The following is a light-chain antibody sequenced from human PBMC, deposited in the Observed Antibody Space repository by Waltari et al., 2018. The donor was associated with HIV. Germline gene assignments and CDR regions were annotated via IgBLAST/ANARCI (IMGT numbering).Light chain of an antibody. V-gene: IGLV2-23*02. J-gene: IGLJ3*02. CDR2: EVS. Sequence: QSALTQPASVSGSPGQSITISCTGTSSDVGCYNLFSWYQQHPGKAPNLMIYEVSKRPSGVSNRFSGSKSGNTASLTISGLQAEDEADYYCCSYAGSSTWVFGGGTKLTVL. CDR1: SSDVGCYNL. CDR3: CSYAGSSTWV.